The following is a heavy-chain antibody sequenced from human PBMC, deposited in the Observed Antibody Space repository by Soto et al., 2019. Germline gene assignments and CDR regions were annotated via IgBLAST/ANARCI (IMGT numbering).Heavy chain of an antibody. J-gene: IGHJ6*02. V-gene: IGHV4-31*03. CDR3: ARVEEVLSSSYYYYGMDV. D-gene: IGHD3-16*02. Sequence: SETLSLTCTVSGGSISSGGYYWSWIRQHPGKGLEWIGYIYYSGSTYYNPSLKSRVTISVDTSKNQFSLKLSSVTAADTAVYYCARVEEVLSSSYYYYGMDVWGQGTTVTVSS. CDR2: IYYSGST. CDR1: GGSISSGGYY.